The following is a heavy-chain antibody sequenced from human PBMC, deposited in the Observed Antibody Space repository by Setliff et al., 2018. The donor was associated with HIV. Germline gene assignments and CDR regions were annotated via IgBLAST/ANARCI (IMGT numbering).Heavy chain of an antibody. CDR1: GGSIRSNY. CDR2: IYTRGST. D-gene: IGHD3-22*01. V-gene: IGHV4-4*07. J-gene: IGHJ5*02. Sequence: PSETLSLTCTVSGGSIRSNYWSWIRQPAGKGLEWIGRIYTRGSTNYNPSLKSRVTMSIDTSKNQFSLKLSSVTAADTAVYYCAKDPYDSSGLNWLDPWGQGTLVTVSS. CDR3: AKDPYDSSGLNWLDP.